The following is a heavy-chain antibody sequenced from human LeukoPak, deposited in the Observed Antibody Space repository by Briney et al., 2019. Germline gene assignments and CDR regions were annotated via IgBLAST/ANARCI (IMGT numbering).Heavy chain of an antibody. V-gene: IGHV3-23*01. D-gene: IGHD6-6*01. J-gene: IGHJ6*03. CDR3: AKSSGGTAYYYYMDV. Sequence: GGSLRLSCAGSGFTFSNYGMNWVRQAPGKGLEWVSTISASGGSAYYADSVKGRFTISRDNSKNTLFLQINSLRAEDTAVYYCAKSSGGTAYYYYMDVWGKGTTVIVSS. CDR1: GFTFSNYG. CDR2: ISASGGSA.